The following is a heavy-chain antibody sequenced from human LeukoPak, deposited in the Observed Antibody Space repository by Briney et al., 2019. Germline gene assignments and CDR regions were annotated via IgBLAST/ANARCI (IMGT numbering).Heavy chain of an antibody. CDR2: ISWNSGSI. J-gene: IGHJ4*02. D-gene: IGHD2-2*02. CDR3: AKDKYQLLYRSYFDY. CDR1: GFTFDDYA. Sequence: GRSLRLSCAASGFTFDDYAMHWVRQAPGKGLEWVSGISWNSGSIGYADSVKGRFTISRDNAKNSLYLQMNSLRAKDTALYYCAKDKYQLLYRSYFDYWGQGTLVTVSS. V-gene: IGHV3-9*01.